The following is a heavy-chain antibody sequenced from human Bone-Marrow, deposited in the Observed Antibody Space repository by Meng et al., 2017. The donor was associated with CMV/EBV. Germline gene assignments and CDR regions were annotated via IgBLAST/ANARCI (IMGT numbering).Heavy chain of an antibody. CDR1: GFSFSTYW. CDR3: ARLPWYCESDTCLTNALNV. D-gene: IGHD4-23*01. V-gene: IGHV3-74*01. CDR2: INSEGRST. Sequence: GGSLRLSCVASGFSFSTYWLHWVRQAPGKELVWVSRINSEGRSTSYADSVKGRFTISRDNAKNTVYLQWNSLRAEDTAVYYCARLPWYCESDTCLTNALNVWGQGTTVTVSS. J-gene: IGHJ6*02.